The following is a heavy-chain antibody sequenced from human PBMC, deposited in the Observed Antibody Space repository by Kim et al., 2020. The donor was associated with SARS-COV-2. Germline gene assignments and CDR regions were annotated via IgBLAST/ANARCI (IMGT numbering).Heavy chain of an antibody. CDR3: ARRGTASLWLYFDY. D-gene: IGHD3-10*01. CDR1: GGSISSSSYY. J-gene: IGHJ4*02. V-gene: IGHV4-39*01. Sequence: SETLSLTCTVSGGSISSSSYYWGWIRQPPGKGLEWIGSIYYSGSTYYNPSLKSRVTISVDTSKNQFSLKLSSVTAADTAVYYCARRGTASLWLYFDYWGQGTLVTVSS. CDR2: IYYSGST.